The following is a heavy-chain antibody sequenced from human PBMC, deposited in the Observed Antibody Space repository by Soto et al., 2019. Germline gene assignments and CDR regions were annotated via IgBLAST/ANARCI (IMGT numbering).Heavy chain of an antibody. CDR3: ARDRNYYGSGQYYYGMDV. CDR1: GGSISSGGYY. Sequence: QVQLQESGPGLVKPSQTLSLTCTVSGGSISSGGYYWSWIRQRPGKGLEWIGYIYYSGSTYYNPSLKSRGTISVDTSKNQLSLKLSSVPAADTTVYYCARDRNYYGSGQYYYGMDVWGQGTTVTVSS. V-gene: IGHV4-31*03. D-gene: IGHD3-10*01. J-gene: IGHJ6*02. CDR2: IYYSGST.